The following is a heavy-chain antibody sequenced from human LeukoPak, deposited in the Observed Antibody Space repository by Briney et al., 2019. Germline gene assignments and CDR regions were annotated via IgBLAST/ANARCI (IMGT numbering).Heavy chain of an antibody. J-gene: IGHJ3*02. CDR3: ATPYSGGYHGLDI. D-gene: IGHD1-26*01. CDR1: GGSIISSNYY. V-gene: IGHV4-39*01. Sequence: PSETLSLACSVSGGSIISSNYYWGWIRQPPGKGLEWIGSIYYSGSTYYNPSLKSRVTISVDTSKNQFSLKLNSVTAADTAVYYCATPYSGGYHGLDIWGQGTMVTVSS. CDR2: IYYSGST.